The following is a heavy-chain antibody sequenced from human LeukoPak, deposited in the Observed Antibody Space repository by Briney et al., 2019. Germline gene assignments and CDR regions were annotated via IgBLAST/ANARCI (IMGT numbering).Heavy chain of an antibody. V-gene: IGHV4-34*01. CDR3: ARIYRGAQRTYYYYMDV. Sequence: SETLSLTCAVYGGSFGGYYWSWIRQPLGKGLEWIGEINHSGSTNYNASLKSRVTISVDTSENQFSLQLSSVTAADTAVYYCARIYRGAQRTYYYYMDVWDKGTTVTVSS. J-gene: IGHJ6*03. CDR1: GGSFGGYY. D-gene: IGHD1-14*01. CDR2: INHSGST.